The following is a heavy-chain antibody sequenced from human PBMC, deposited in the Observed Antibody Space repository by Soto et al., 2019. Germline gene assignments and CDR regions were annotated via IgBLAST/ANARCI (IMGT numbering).Heavy chain of an antibody. CDR1: GFTFSNKS. Sequence: GGSLRLSCTASGFTFSNKSMHWVRQAPGKGLEWVSSISRSSYIYYTDSVKGRFTISRDNAENSLYLQMNSLRAEDTAVYYCARGYGSGWDAFDYWGQGTLVTVSS. CDR3: ARGYGSGWDAFDY. J-gene: IGHJ4*02. D-gene: IGHD2-15*01. CDR2: ISRSSYI. V-gene: IGHV3-21*01.